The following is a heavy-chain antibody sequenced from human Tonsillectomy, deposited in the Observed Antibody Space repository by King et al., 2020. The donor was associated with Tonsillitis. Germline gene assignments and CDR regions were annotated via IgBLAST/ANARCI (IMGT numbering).Heavy chain of an antibody. CDR1: GFTFSSYA. J-gene: IGHJ5*02. CDR2: ISYDGSNK. Sequence: VQLVESGGGVVQPGRSLRLSCAASGFTFSSYAIHWVRQAPGKGLEWVAVISYDGSNKYYADSVKGRFTISRDNTKNKLYLQMNSLRAEDTAVYYCAREVLYYDDSSGYYSNWFDPWGQGTLVTVSS. V-gene: IGHV3-30-3*01. D-gene: IGHD3-22*01. CDR3: AREVLYYDDSSGYYSNWFDP.